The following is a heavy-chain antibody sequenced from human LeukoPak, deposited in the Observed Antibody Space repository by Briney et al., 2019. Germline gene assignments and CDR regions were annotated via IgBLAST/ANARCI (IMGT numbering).Heavy chain of an antibody. CDR1: GFTFSSYW. Sequence: GGSLRLSCAASGFTFSSYWMSWVRQAPGKGVEWVSAISGSGGSTYYADSVKGRFTISRDNSENTLYLQMNSLRAEDTAVYYCARETGDSSSWYDYWGQGTLVTVSS. CDR2: ISGSGGST. J-gene: IGHJ4*02. D-gene: IGHD6-13*01. CDR3: ARETGDSSSWYDY. V-gene: IGHV3-23*01.